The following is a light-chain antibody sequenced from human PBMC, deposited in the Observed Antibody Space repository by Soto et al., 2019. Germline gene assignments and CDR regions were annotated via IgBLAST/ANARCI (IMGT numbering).Light chain of an antibody. V-gene: IGKV3D-15*01. CDR1: QSVGSD. Sequence: EIVMTQSPATLSVSPGERSTLSCMAIQSVGSDLAWYQQKPCQAPRLVIYDIFTRATGVPTRINGGGSGTEFTLTISGLEHEDFAVYYCQQYGSSHLISFGQGTRLEIK. CDR3: QQYGSSHLIS. CDR2: DIF. J-gene: IGKJ5*01.